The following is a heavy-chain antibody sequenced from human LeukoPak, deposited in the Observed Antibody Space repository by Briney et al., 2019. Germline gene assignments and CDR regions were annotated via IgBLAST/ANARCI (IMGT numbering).Heavy chain of an antibody. V-gene: IGHV7-4-1*02. CDR2: INTNTGNP. Sequence: ASVKVSCKASGYTFTTYTMNWVRQAPGQGLEWMGWINTNTGNPTYAQGFTGRFVFSLDTSVSTAYLQITSLKAEDTAVYYCARVRNYYGSGGYYFDYWGQGRLVTVSS. CDR1: GYTFTTYT. D-gene: IGHD3-10*01. CDR3: ARVRNYYGSGGYYFDY. J-gene: IGHJ4*02.